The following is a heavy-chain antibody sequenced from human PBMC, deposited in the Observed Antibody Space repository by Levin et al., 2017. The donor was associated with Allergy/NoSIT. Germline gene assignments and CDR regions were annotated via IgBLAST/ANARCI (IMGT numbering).Heavy chain of an antibody. CDR1: GFTFSNYA. J-gene: IGHJ4*02. D-gene: IGHD5-24*01. CDR2: ISGST. Sequence: GGSLRLSCAASGFTFSNYAMTWVRQAPGKGLEWVSTISGSTYYADSVKGRFTISRDNSKNTLYLQMNSLRAEDTAVYYCAKREVDWGQGTLVTVSS. CDR3: AKREVD. V-gene: IGHV3-23*01.